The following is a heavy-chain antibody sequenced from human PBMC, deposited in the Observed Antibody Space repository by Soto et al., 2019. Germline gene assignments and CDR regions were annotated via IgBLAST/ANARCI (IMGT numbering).Heavy chain of an antibody. CDR2: ISYDGSNK. J-gene: IGHJ4*02. CDR1: GFTFSTYG. CDR3: VRSRGSRPDDVYFDS. V-gene: IGHV3-30*03. Sequence: GGSLRLSCAASGFTFSTYGMHWVRQAPGKGLEWVAVISYDGSNKYYGDSVKGRFTISRDNSKNTLYLQMDSLRSEDTAVYYCVRSRGSRPDDVYFDSCGQGALVTVST. D-gene: IGHD2-15*01.